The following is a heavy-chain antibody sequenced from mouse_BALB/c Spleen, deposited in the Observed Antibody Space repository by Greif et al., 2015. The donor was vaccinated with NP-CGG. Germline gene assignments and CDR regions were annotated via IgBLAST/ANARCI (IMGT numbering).Heavy chain of an antibody. D-gene: IGHD2-1*01. V-gene: IGHV5-17*02. CDR3: ARYGNYAMDY. Sequence: EVQRVESGGGLVQPGGSRKLSCAASGFTFSSFGMHWVRQAPEKGLEWVAYISSGSSTIYYADTVKGRFTISRDNPKNTLFLQMTSLGSEDTAMYYCARYGNYAMDYWGQGTSVTVSS. CDR1: GFTFSSFG. CDR2: ISSGSSTI. J-gene: IGHJ4*01.